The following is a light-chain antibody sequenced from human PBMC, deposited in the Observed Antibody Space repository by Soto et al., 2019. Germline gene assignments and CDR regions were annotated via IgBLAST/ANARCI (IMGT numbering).Light chain of an antibody. CDR1: SSDVGTYYY. J-gene: IGLJ1*01. CDR3: SSYRKSNTLV. V-gene: IGLV2-14*01. Sequence: QLVLTQPASVSGSPGQSITISCTGTSSDVGTYYYVSWSQHHPGKAPKLMISDVTSRPSGVSSRFSGSKSGNTASLTISGRRPEDEAVYYCSSYRKSNTLVFGTGTKLTVL. CDR2: DVT.